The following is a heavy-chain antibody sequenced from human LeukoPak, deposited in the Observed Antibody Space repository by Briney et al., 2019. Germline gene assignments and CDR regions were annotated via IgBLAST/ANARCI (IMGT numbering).Heavy chain of an antibody. CDR3: ARDRCSSTSCYLLAPLGTSPDAFDI. D-gene: IGHD2-2*01. J-gene: IGHJ3*02. CDR1: GYTFTSYD. V-gene: IGHV1-8*01. CDR2: MNPNSGNT. Sequence: GASVKVSCKASGYTFTSYDINWVRQATGQGLEWMGWMNPNSGNTGYAQKFQGRVTMTRNTSISTAYMELSSLRSDDTAVYYCARDRCSSTSCYLLAPLGTSPDAFDIWGLGTMVTVSS.